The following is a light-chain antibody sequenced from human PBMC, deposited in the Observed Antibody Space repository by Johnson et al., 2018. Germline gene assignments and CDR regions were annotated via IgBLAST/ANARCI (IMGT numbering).Light chain of an antibody. CDR1: SSNIGNNY. V-gene: IGLV1-51*02. CDR2: ENN. J-gene: IGLJ1*01. CDR3: GTWDSSLSAGNV. Sequence: QSVLTQPPSVYAAPGQKVTISCSGSSSNIGNNYVSWYQQLPGTAPKLLIYENNKRTSGIPDRFSGSKSGTSATLGITGLQTGDEADYYCGTWDSSLSAGNVFGTGTKVTVL.